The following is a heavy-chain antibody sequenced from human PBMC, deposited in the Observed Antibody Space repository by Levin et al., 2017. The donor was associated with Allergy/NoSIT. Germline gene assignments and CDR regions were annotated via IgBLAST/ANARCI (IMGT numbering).Heavy chain of an antibody. Sequence: SETLSLTCTVSGGSISSSSYYWGWIRQPPGKGLEWIGSIYYSGSTYYNPSLKSRVTISVDTSKNQFSLKLSSVTAADTAVYYCARGDIVVVVAATGGFDYWGQGTLVTVSS. CDR1: GGSISSSSYY. D-gene: IGHD2-15*01. CDR2: IYYSGST. CDR3: ARGDIVVVVAATGGFDY. J-gene: IGHJ4*02. V-gene: IGHV4-39*01.